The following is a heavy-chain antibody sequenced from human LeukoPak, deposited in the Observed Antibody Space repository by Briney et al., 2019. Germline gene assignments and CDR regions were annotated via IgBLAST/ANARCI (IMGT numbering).Heavy chain of an antibody. CDR1: GGSISNYY. CDR2: IYTSVST. V-gene: IGHV4-4*09. D-gene: IGHD5-12*01. Sequence: SETLSLICTVSGGSISNYYWSWIRQPSGKGLEWIGNIYTSVSTNYNPSLKSRVTISVDTSKNQFSLKLSSVTAADTAVYYCARSWGGYDYDFYYYMDVWGKGTTVTVSS. J-gene: IGHJ6*03. CDR3: ARSWGGYDYDFYYYMDV.